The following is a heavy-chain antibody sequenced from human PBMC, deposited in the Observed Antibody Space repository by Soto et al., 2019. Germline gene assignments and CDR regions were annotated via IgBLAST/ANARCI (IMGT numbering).Heavy chain of an antibody. Sequence: VKVSCKASGGTFSSYAISWVRQAPGQGLEWMGGIIPIFGTANYAQKFQGRVTITADESTSTAYMELSSLRSEDTAVYYCARGPYDSSGYYYSGWFDPWGQGTLVTVSS. V-gene: IGHV1-69*01. CDR1: GGTFSSYA. CDR2: IIPIFGTA. CDR3: ARGPYDSSGYYYSGWFDP. J-gene: IGHJ5*02. D-gene: IGHD3-22*01.